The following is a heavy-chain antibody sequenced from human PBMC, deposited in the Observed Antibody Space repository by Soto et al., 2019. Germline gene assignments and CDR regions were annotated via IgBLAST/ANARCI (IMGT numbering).Heavy chain of an antibody. V-gene: IGHV4-34*01. Sequence: SETLSLTCAVYGGSFSGYYWSWIRQPPGKGLEWIGEINHSGSTNYNPSLKSRVTISVDTSKNQFSLKLSSVTAADTAVYYCARDRVRLRWLGDNGFAPWGQETLATVSS. CDR2: INHSGST. CDR3: ARDRVRLRWLGDNGFAP. D-gene: IGHD3-10*01. J-gene: IGHJ5*02. CDR1: GGSFSGYY.